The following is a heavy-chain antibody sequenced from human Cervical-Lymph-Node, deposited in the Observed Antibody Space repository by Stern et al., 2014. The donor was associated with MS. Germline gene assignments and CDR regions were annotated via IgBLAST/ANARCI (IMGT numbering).Heavy chain of an antibody. Sequence: VQLVESGAEVKKPGSSVKVSCKTSRDTFNNYGISWVRQAPGQGLEWMGGIIPIFGTANYAQRLQDSITISAEHYSSPGYMKGRRLRYEDTAVYYCAPDADLGNTGYGMDVWGQGTTVTVSS. CDR1: RDTFNNYG. V-gene: IGHV1-69*01. D-gene: IGHD1-14*01. CDR3: APDADLGNTGYGMDV. J-gene: IGHJ6*02. CDR2: IIPIFGTA.